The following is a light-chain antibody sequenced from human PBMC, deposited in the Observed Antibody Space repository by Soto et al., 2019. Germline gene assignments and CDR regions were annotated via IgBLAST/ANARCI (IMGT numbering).Light chain of an antibody. J-gene: IGLJ2*01. V-gene: IGLV2-11*01. CDR3: CSYAGSYSWV. Sequence: QSVLTQPPSVSGSPGQSVTIPCTGTSSDVGGYNRVSWYQQPPGTAPKLMIYDVTKRPSGVPDRISGSKSGNTASLTISGLQAEDEADYYCCSYAGSYSWVFGGGTKRPS. CDR1: SSDVGGYNR. CDR2: DVT.